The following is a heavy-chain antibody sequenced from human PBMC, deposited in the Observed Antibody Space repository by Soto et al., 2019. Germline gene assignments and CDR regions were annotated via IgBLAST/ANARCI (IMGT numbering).Heavy chain of an antibody. Sequence: SETLSLTCTVSGGFVWGWIRQSPDKGLEWIGYIYNSGRYNYNPSLKSRVTISIDTSKNQFSLKLSSVTAADTAVYYCARGGWKLFDYWGQGTLVTVS. CDR1: GGFV. D-gene: IGHD6-19*01. CDR3: ARGGWKLFDY. V-gene: IGHV4-59*02. J-gene: IGHJ4*02. CDR2: IYNSGRY.